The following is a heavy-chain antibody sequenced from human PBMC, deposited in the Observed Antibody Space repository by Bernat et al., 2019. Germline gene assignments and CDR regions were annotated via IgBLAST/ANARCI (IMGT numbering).Heavy chain of an antibody. D-gene: IGHD6-13*01. CDR3: ARGSAAFTRNDAFDF. Sequence: QVQLQQSGPGLVKPSQTLSLTCTVSGDSVSSNSVAWHWIRQSPSRGLEWLGRTYYRSKWYTDYVLSVKSRITINPDTSKNQFFLHLNSMTPEDTAVYYFARGSAAFTRNDAFDFWGQGTMVTVSS. V-gene: IGHV6-1*01. CDR1: GDSVSSNSVA. J-gene: IGHJ3*01. CDR2: TYYRSKWYT.